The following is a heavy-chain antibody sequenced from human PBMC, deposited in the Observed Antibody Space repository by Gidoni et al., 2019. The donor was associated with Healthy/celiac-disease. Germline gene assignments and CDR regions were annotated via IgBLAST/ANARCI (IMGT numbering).Heavy chain of an antibody. V-gene: IGHV3-30-3*01. Sequence: QVQLVESGGGVVQPGRSLRLSCAASGFTFRSYAMHWVRQAPGKGLEWVAVISYDGSNKYYADSVKGRFTISRDNSKNTLYLQMNSLRAEDTAVYYCARDLLRSSWSYLALGYWGQGTLVTVSS. D-gene: IGHD6-13*01. CDR1: GFTFRSYA. CDR2: ISYDGSNK. J-gene: IGHJ4*02. CDR3: ARDLLRSSWSYLALGY.